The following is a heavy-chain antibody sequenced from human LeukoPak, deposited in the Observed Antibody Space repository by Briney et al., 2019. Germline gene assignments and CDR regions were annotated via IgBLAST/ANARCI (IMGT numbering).Heavy chain of an antibody. CDR1: GFTFNNYG. CDR3: AKDFTIFGVVTNWFDP. D-gene: IGHD3-3*01. J-gene: IGHJ5*02. CDR2: LSSSGGNT. V-gene: IGHV3-23*01. Sequence: GGSLRLSCAASGFTFNNYGMSWVRQAPGKGLEFVSALSSSGGNTYYADSVKGRFTISRDNSKNTLYLQMNSLRAEDTAVYYCAKDFTIFGVVTNWFDPWGQGTLVTVSS.